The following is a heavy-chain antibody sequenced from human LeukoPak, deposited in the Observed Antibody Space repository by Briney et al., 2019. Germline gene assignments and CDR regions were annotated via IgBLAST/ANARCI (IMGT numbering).Heavy chain of an antibody. CDR3: ARPASSGWYPFDY. V-gene: IGHV4-39*01. D-gene: IGHD6-19*01. Sequence: SETLSLTCTASGGSLSSSSYYWGWIRQPPGKGLEWIGSIYYSGSTYYNPSLKGRVTISVNTSKNQFSLQLSSVTAADMAVYYCARPASSGWYPFDYWGQGTLVTVSS. CDR1: GGSLSSSSYY. CDR2: IYYSGST. J-gene: IGHJ4*02.